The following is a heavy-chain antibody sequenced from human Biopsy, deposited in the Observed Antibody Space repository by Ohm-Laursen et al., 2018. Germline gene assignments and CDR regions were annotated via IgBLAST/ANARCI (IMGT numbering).Heavy chain of an antibody. CDR3: ARDSPSYADYPLDS. CDR1: GTSIITYS. V-gene: IGHV4-4*07. D-gene: IGHD4-17*01. J-gene: IGHJ4*02. Sequence: SDTLSLTYSVSGTSIITYSWSWIRQPAGKGLEWIGRIYVSGSTNYNPSLKSRVTMSLDTSESRFSLELASVTAADTAVYYCARDSPSYADYPLDSWGPGILVTVS. CDR2: IYVSGST.